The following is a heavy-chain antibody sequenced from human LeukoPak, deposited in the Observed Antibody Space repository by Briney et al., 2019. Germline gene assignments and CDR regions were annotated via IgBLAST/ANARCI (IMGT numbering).Heavy chain of an antibody. CDR3: AKSATMIAKPYDY. CDR1: GFTFTSYA. V-gene: IGHV3-23*01. J-gene: IGHJ4*02. CDR2: ITGGGGST. D-gene: IGHD3-22*01. Sequence: GGSLRLSCAASGFTFTSYAMSWVRQAPGKGLEWVSGITGGGGSTYYADSVKGRFTISRDNSKNTLYVQMNSLRAEDTAVYYCAKSATMIAKPYDYWGQGTLSPSPQ.